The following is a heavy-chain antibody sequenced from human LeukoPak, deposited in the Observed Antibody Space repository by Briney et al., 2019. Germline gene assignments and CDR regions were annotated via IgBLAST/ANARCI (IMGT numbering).Heavy chain of an antibody. CDR2: IIPIFGTA. CDR1: GGTFSSYA. CDR3: ASCSTSCYLGCYYYYMDV. D-gene: IGHD2-2*01. V-gene: IGHV1-69*05. J-gene: IGHJ6*03. Sequence: GASVKVSCKASGGTFSSYAISWVRQAPGQGLEWMGRIIPIFGTANYAQKFKGRVTITTDESTSTAYTELSSLRSEDTAVYYCASCSTSCYLGCYYYYMDVWGKGTTVTVSS.